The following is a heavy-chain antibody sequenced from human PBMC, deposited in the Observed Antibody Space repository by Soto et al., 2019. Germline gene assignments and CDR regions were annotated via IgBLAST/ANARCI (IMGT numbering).Heavy chain of an antibody. CDR1: GGTFSSYA. CDR2: IIPILGTA. D-gene: IGHD1-26*01. Sequence: SVKVSCKASGGTFSSYAISWVRQAPGQGLEWMGGIIPILGTANYAQKFQGRVTITADESTSTAYMELSSLRSEDTAVYYCARVGVGATDSGGWFDPWGQGTLVTVSS. V-gene: IGHV1-69*13. J-gene: IGHJ5*02. CDR3: ARVGVGATDSGGWFDP.